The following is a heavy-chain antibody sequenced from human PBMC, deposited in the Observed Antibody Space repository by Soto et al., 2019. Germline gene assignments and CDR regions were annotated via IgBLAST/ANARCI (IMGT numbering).Heavy chain of an antibody. Sequence: QVQLVESGGGVVQPGRSLRLSCAASGFTFSSYAMHWVRQAPGKGLEWVAVISYDGSNKYYADSVKGRFIISRDNSKNTLYLQMNSLRAEDTAVYYCARSDIGRYVAEYYFDYLGQRTLVTVSS. CDR2: ISYDGSNK. J-gene: IGHJ4*02. D-gene: IGHD5-12*01. CDR3: ARSDIGRYVAEYYFDY. CDR1: GFTFSSYA. V-gene: IGHV3-30-3*01.